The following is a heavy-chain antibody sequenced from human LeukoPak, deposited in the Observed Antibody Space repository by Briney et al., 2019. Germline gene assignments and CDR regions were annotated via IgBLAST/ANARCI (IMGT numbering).Heavy chain of an antibody. CDR3: ARGGEGAAIDYFDY. CDR1: GNTFTGYY. J-gene: IGHJ4*02. CDR2: INPNSGGT. Sequence: GASVKVSCKASGNTFTGYYMHWVRQAPGQGLEWMGWINPNSGGTGYTQKFQGRVTMTRDTSISTAYMELSRLTSDDTAVYYCARGGEGAAIDYFDYWGQGTLVTVSS. D-gene: IGHD3-10*01. V-gene: IGHV1-2*02.